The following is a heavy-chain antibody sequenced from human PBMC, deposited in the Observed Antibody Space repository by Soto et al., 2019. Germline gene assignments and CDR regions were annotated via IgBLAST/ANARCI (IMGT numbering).Heavy chain of an antibody. CDR2: IIPIFGTA. J-gene: IGHJ5*02. CDR3: ARDDYNNWFDP. CDR1: GGTXNSYA. V-gene: IGHV1-69*13. Sequence: SXKVSFKASGGTXNSYAISWVRQAPGQGLEWIGGIIPIFGTANYAQKFQGRVTITAEESTSTAYMELSSLRSEDTAVYYCARDDYNNWFDPWGQGTLAPVS. D-gene: IGHD4-4*01.